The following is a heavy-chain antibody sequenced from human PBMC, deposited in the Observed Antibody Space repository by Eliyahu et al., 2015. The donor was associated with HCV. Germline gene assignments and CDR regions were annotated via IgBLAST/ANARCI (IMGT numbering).Heavy chain of an antibody. CDR2: IWFDGSYK. CDR3: VRDGGDAYRSEELDF. Sequence: QVQLVESGGGVVQPGRSLRLSCATSGFTFGGYGMHWVRQAPGKGLEWVTGIWFDGSYKFYADAVKGRFTISRDNSKKTLYLQMNSLRAEDTAVYYCVRDGGDAYRSEELDFWGLGTLVTVSS. J-gene: IGHJ4*02. D-gene: IGHD5-24*01. V-gene: IGHV3-33*01. CDR1: GFTFGGYG.